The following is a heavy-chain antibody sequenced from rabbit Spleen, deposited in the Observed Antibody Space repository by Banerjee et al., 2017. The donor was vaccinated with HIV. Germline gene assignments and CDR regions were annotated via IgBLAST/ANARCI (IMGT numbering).Heavy chain of an antibody. Sequence: QEQLVEYGGDLVQPEGSLTLTCKASGLDFSSSDYMCWVRQAPGKGLEWIACINVVTGKAVYATWAQGRFTFSRTSSTTVTLQLNSLTAADTATYFCARDGAGSSYFNLWGQGTLVTVS. J-gene: IGHJ4*01. CDR3: ARDGAGSSYFNL. V-gene: IGHV1S45*01. D-gene: IGHD8-1*01. CDR1: GLDFSSSDY. CDR2: INVVTGKA.